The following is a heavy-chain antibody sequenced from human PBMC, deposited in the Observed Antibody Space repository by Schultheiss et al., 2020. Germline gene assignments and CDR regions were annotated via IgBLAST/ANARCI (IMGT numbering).Heavy chain of an antibody. CDR1: GGTFSSYA. Sequence: ASVKVSCKASGGTFSSYAISWVRQAPGQGLEWMGRIIPDSGGTKYAQKFQDWVTMTWDTSINTAYMELSRLRSDDTAVYYCAIASSWSFDYWGQGSPVTVSS. CDR2: IIPDSGGT. J-gene: IGHJ4*02. D-gene: IGHD6-13*01. V-gene: IGHV1-2*04. CDR3: AIASSWSFDY.